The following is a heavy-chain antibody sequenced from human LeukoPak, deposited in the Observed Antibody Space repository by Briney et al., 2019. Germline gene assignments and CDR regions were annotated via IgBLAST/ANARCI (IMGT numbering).Heavy chain of an antibody. CDR1: GFTFSDHW. D-gene: IGHD4-17*01. V-gene: IGHV3-7*01. Sequence: GGSLRLSCEASGFTFSDHWMTWVRQAPGKGLEWVANIKQGGSQKYYVDSVKGRFTISRDDVKSTLFLQMNNLRAEDSALYYCARGPNFGDYVDFLDSWGQGTRVTVSS. J-gene: IGHJ4*02. CDR3: ARGPNFGDYVDFLDS. CDR2: IKQGGSQK.